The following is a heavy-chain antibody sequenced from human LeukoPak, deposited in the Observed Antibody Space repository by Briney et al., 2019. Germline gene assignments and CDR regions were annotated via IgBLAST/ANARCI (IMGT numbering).Heavy chain of an antibody. CDR2: TYYGGST. CDR1: GYSISSGYY. J-gene: IGHJ4*02. V-gene: IGHV4-61*01. CDR3: AIGTYTDPFFDY. Sequence: SETLSLTCTVSGYSISSGYYWSWIRQPPGKGLEWIGYTYYGGSTDYSPSLKSRLTISVDTSKNQFSLKLSSVTAADTAVYYCAIGTYTDPFFDYWGQGTLVTVSS. D-gene: IGHD2-2*02.